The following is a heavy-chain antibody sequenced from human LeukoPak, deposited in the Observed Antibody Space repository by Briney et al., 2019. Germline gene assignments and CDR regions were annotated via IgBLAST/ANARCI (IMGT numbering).Heavy chain of an antibody. Sequence: GGSLSLSCAASGFSFSRHNMNWVRQAPMKGLEWVSSIGSDGSYIYYADSVQGRFTISRDSAKNSLYLQMNSLTAEDTAVYYCARKMKTGDRVGSFDIWGQGTMVTVSS. D-gene: IGHD1-1*01. CDR1: GFSFSRHN. CDR2: IGSDGSYI. J-gene: IGHJ3*02. CDR3: ARKMKTGDRVGSFDI. V-gene: IGHV3-21*01.